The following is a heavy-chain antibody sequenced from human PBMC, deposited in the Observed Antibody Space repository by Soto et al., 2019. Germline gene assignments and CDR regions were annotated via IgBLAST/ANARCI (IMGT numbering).Heavy chain of an antibody. V-gene: IGHV3-30*18. CDR2: ISYDGSNK. CDR3: EKVLLGPGRAYGMDV. J-gene: IGHJ6*02. Sequence: QVQLVESGGGVVQPGRSLRLSCAASGFTFSSYGMHWVRQAPGKGLEWVAVISYDGSNKYYADSVKGRFTIPRDNSKNTLYLQMNSLRAEDTAVYYCEKVLLGPGRAYGMDVWGQGTTVTVSS. D-gene: IGHD7-27*01. CDR1: GFTFSSYG.